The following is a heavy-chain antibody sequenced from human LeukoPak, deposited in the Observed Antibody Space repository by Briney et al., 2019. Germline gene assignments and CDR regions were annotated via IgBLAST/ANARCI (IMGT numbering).Heavy chain of an antibody. CDR1: GGSISSYY. CDR2: IYTNGNT. V-gene: IGHV4-4*07. D-gene: IGHD6-6*01. CDR3: AREELVQAYYYYYMDV. Sequence: SETLSLTCTVSGGSISSYYWSWIRQPAGKGLEWIGRIYTNGNTNYNPSLKSRVTMSVDTSKNQFSLKLSSVTAADTAGYYCAREELVQAYYYYYMDVWGKGTTVTVSS. J-gene: IGHJ6*03.